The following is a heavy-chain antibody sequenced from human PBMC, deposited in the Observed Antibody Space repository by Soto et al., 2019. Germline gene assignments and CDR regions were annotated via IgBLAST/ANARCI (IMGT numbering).Heavy chain of an antibody. CDR1: GFTFSSYA. CDR2: ISYDGSNK. D-gene: IGHD4-17*01. J-gene: IGHJ4*02. V-gene: IGHV3-30-3*01. Sequence: QVQLVESGGGVVQPGRSLRLSCAASGFTFSSYAMHWVRQAPGKGLEWVAVISYDGSNKYYADSVKGRFTISRDNSKNPLYLQMSSLRAEDPAVYYGGTIDFGDYGADYWGQGTLVTVSS. CDR3: GTIDFGDYGADY.